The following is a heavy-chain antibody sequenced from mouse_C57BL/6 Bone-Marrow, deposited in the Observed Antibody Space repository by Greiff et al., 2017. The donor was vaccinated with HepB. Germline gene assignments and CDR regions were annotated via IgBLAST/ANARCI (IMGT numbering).Heavy chain of an antibody. V-gene: IGHV5-17*01. CDR3: ARPRLHAMDY. Sequence: EVKLVESGGGLVKPGGSLKLSCAASGFTFSDYGMHWVRQAPEKGLEWVAYISSGSSTIYYADTVKGRFTISRDNAKNTLFLQMTSLRSEDTAMYYCARPRLHAMDYWGQGTSVTVSS. CDR1: GFTFSDYG. J-gene: IGHJ4*01. D-gene: IGHD2-2*01. CDR2: ISSGSSTI.